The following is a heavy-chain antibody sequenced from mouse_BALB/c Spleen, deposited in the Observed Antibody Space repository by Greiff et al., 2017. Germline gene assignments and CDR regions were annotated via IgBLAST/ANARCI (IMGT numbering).Heavy chain of an antibody. J-gene: IGHJ2*01. Sequence: VQLQQSGTVLARPGASVKMSCKASGYTFTSYWMHWVKQRPGQGLEWIGAIYPGNSDTSYNQKFKGKAKLTAVTSTSTAYMELSSLTNEDSAVYYCTRNDGYYKGFDYWGQGTTLTVSS. V-gene: IGHV1-5*01. CDR3: TRNDGYYKGFDY. D-gene: IGHD2-3*01. CDR1: GYTFTSYW. CDR2: IYPGNSDT.